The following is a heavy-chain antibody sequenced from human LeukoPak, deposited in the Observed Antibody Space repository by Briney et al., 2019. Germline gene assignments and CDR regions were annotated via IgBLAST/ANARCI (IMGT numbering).Heavy chain of an antibody. CDR1: GYTFTSYD. J-gene: IGHJ4*02. CDR3: ARDYGGNPFDY. CDR2: IIPIFGTA. Sequence: SVKVSCKASGYTFTSYDINWVRQAPGQGLEWMGGIIPIFGTANYAQRFQGRVTITADKSTSTAYMELSSLRSEDTAVYYCARDYGGNPFDYWGQGTLVTVSS. D-gene: IGHD4-23*01. V-gene: IGHV1-69*06.